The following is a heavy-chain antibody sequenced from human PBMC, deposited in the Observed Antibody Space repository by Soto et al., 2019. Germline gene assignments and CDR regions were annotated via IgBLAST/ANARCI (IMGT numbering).Heavy chain of an antibody. CDR2: INPSGGST. V-gene: IGHV1-46*01. CDR1: GYTFTSYY. D-gene: IGHD2-2*01. Sequence: ASVKVSCKASGYTFTSYYMHWVRQAPGQGLEWMGIINPSGGSTSYAQKFQGRVTMTRDTSTSTVYMELSSLRSEDTAVYYCARARGYCSSTSCSYYYYYGTDVWGQGTTVTVSS. CDR3: ARARGYCSSTSCSYYYYYGTDV. J-gene: IGHJ6*02.